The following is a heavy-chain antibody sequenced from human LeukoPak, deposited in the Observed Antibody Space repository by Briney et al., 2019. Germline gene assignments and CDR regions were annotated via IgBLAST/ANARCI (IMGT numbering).Heavy chain of an antibody. CDR3: ASYLTSIPSGMDV. CDR2: ISTDGSSR. Sequence: GGSLRLSCAASGFTFSSYWMHWLRQEPRKGLVWVSRISTDGSSRSYADSVKGRFTISRDNGKNTLYLQMNSLRAEDTAVYYCASYLTSIPSGMDVWGQGATVSVSS. CDR1: GFTFSSYW. D-gene: IGHD2/OR15-2a*01. V-gene: IGHV3-74*01. J-gene: IGHJ6*02.